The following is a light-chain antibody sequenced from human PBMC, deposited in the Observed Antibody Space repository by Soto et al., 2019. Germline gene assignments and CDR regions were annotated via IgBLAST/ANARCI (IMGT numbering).Light chain of an antibody. J-gene: IGKJ4*01. Sequence: EIVMTQSPATLSVSPGGRATLSCRASESVSNNLAWYQQKPGQAPRLLIYHASTRATGIPARFSGSGSGTEFTLTISSLQSEDFAVYYGQQYNKWPLTFGGGTKVEIK. V-gene: IGKV3-15*01. CDR2: HAS. CDR3: QQYNKWPLT. CDR1: ESVSNN.